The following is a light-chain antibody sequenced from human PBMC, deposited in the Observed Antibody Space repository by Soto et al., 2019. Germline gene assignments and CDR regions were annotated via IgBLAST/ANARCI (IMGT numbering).Light chain of an antibody. CDR3: QQYGTSPYT. Sequence: EIVLTQSPATLSLSPGERATLSCRASQSVSSNLAWYQQKPGQAPRLLIYDASNRATGIPARFSGSGSGTDFTLTISRLEPEDFAVYYCQQYGTSPYTFGQGTKVDIK. J-gene: IGKJ2*01. CDR1: QSVSSN. V-gene: IGKV3-20*01. CDR2: DAS.